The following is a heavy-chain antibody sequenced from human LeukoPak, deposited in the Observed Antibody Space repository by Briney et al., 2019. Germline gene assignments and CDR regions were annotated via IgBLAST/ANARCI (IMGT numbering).Heavy chain of an antibody. CDR3: ARVTYYYDSSGYSYLQSGAFDI. J-gene: IGHJ3*02. Sequence: GGSLRLSCAASGFTFSSYSMNWVRQAPGKGLEWVSSISSSSSYIYYADSVKGRFTISRDNAKNSLYLQMNSLRAEDTAVYYCARVTYYYDSSGYSYLQSGAFDIWGQGTTVTVSS. V-gene: IGHV3-21*04. CDR2: ISSSSSYI. CDR1: GFTFSSYS. D-gene: IGHD3-22*01.